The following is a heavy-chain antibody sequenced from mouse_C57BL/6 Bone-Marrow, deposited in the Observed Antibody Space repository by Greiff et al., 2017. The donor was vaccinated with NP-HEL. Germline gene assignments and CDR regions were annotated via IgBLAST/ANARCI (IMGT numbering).Heavy chain of an antibody. J-gene: IGHJ3*01. Sequence: VQLQQSGAELVKPGASVKLSCTASGFNIKDYYMHWVKQRTEQGLEWIGRIDPEDGETKYAPNFQGKATITADPSSNTAYLQLSSLTSEDTAVYYCAPSYYSNYGFAYWGQGTLVTVSA. V-gene: IGHV14-2*01. D-gene: IGHD2-5*01. CDR1: GFNIKDYY. CDR2: IDPEDGET. CDR3: APSYYSNYGFAY.